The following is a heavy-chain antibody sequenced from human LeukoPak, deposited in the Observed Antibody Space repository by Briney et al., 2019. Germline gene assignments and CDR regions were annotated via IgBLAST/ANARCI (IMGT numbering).Heavy chain of an antibody. CDR1: GFTFSSYS. J-gene: IGHJ1*01. V-gene: IGHV3-21*01. CDR2: ISSSSSYI. Sequence: GGSLRLSCAASGFTFSSYSMNWVRQAPGKGLEWVSSISSSSSYIYYADSVKGRFTISRDNAKNSLYLQMNSLRAEDTAVYYCARDREQQLARGKYFQHWGQGTLVTVSS. D-gene: IGHD6-13*01. CDR3: ARDREQQLARGKYFQH.